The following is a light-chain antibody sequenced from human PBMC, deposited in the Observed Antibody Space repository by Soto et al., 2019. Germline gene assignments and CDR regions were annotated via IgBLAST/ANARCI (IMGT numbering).Light chain of an antibody. Sequence: ETVMTQSPATLSVSPGEGATLSCRASQSVSSNLVWYQHKPGQAPRLLIYGASTRATDIPARFSGSGSGTEFTRTISSLQSEDYAVYYCQQYNNLPRTFGGGTKVEIK. J-gene: IGKJ4*01. V-gene: IGKV3-15*01. CDR1: QSVSSN. CDR2: GAS. CDR3: QQYNNLPRT.